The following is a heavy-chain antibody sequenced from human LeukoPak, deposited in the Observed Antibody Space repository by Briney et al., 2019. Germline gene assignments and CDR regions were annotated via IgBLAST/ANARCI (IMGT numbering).Heavy chain of an antibody. D-gene: IGHD6-13*01. CDR2: ISGSGGST. CDR3: ARVYLIAAAGDY. CDR1: GFTFSSYA. V-gene: IGHV3-23*01. J-gene: IGHJ4*02. Sequence: PGGSLRLSCAASGFTFSSYAMSWVRQAPGKGLEWVSAISGSGGSTYYADSVKGRFTISRDNAKNSLYLQMNSLRAEDTAVYYCARVYLIAAAGDYWGQGTLVTVSS.